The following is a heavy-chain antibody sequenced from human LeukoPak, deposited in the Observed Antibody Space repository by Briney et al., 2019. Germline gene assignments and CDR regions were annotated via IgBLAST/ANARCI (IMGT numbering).Heavy chain of an antibody. V-gene: IGHV1-69*13. D-gene: IGHD2-21*02. CDR1: GGTFISYA. Sequence: SVKVSCKASGGTFISYAISWVRQAPGQGLEWMGGIIPIFGTANYAQKFQGRVTITADESTSTAYMELSSLRSEDTAVYYCARVEAYCGGDCYYDAFDIWGQGTMVTVSS. CDR3: ARVEAYCGGDCYYDAFDI. J-gene: IGHJ3*02. CDR2: IIPIFGTA.